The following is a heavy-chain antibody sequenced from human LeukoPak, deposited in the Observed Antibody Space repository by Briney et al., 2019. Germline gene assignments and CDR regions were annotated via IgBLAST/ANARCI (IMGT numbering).Heavy chain of an antibody. Sequence: PGGSLRLSCAASGFTFSSYGMHWVRQAPGKGLEWVAVISYDGSNKYYADSVKGRFTISRDNSKNTLYLQMNSLRAEDTAVYYCASNGLPAAFDIWGQGTKVTVSS. CDR1: GFTFSSYG. J-gene: IGHJ3*02. D-gene: IGHD2-21*02. CDR3: ASNGLPAAFDI. V-gene: IGHV3-30*03. CDR2: ISYDGSNK.